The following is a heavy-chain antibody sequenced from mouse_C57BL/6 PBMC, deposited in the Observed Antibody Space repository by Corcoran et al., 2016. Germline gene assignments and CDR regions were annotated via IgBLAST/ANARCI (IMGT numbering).Heavy chain of an antibody. CDR3: ARALYDYDVGWYFDV. D-gene: IGHD2-4*01. V-gene: IGHV1-26*01. CDR2: INPNNGGT. J-gene: IGHJ1*03. CDR1: GYTFTDYY. Sequence: EVQLQQSGPELVKPGASVKISCKASGYTFTDYYMNWVKQSHGKSLEWIGDINPNNGGTSYNQKFKGKATLTVDKSSSTAYMELRSLTSEDSAVYYCARALYDYDVGWYFDVWGTGTTVTVSS.